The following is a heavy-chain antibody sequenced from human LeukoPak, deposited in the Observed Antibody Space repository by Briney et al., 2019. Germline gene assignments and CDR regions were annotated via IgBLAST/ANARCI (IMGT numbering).Heavy chain of an antibody. CDR1: GGSISSYY. D-gene: IGHD1-26*01. Sequence: SETESLTCTVYGGSISSYYWSWVRQPPGKGLEWIGYIYYSGSTNYNPSLKSRVTISVDTSKNQFSLKLSSVTAADTAVYYCARARIVGATAIDYWGQGTLVTVSS. J-gene: IGHJ4*02. CDR2: IYYSGST. CDR3: ARARIVGATAIDY. V-gene: IGHV4-59*01.